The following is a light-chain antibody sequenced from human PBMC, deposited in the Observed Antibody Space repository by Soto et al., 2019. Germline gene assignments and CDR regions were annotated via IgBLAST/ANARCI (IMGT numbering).Light chain of an antibody. CDR3: LHHYSYPWT. CDR1: QGIRSN. V-gene: IGKV1-17*01. Sequence: DIQMTQSPSTLSASVGDRVTITCRASQGIRSNLAWYQQKPGQAPKRRIYGASTLASGVPSRFSGSGSGTEFTLTISSLQPEDFATYYCLHHYSYPWTLGQGTKVEIK. J-gene: IGKJ1*01. CDR2: GAS.